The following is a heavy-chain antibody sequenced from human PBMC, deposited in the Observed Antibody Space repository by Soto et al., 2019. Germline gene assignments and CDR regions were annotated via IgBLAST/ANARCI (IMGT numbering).Heavy chain of an antibody. CDR1: GGSISNYY. CDR3: ARVRMALTPDLNWYFDL. D-gene: IGHD2-8*01. CDR2: ISYSGST. J-gene: IGHJ2*01. Sequence: QVQLQESGPGLVKPSETLSLTCTVSGGSISNYYWSWIRQPPGKGLEWIGYISYSGSTNYNPSLKRRVTISVYQSKHPFSLKLSSVTAADTAVYYCARVRMALTPDLNWYFDLWGRGTLVTVSS. V-gene: IGHV4-59*01.